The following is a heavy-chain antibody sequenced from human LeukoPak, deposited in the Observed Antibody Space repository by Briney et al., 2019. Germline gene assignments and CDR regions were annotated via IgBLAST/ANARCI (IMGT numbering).Heavy chain of an antibody. CDR2: FDPEDGET. V-gene: IGHV1-24*01. CDR3: ATVFRLAGFDY. CDR1: GYTFTGYY. Sequence: ASVKVSCKASGYTFTGYYMHWVRQAPGKGLEWMGGFDPEDGETIYAQKFRGRVTMTEDTSTDTAYMELSSLRSEDTAVYYCATVFRLAGFDYWGQGTLVTVSS. J-gene: IGHJ4*02. D-gene: IGHD3-9*01.